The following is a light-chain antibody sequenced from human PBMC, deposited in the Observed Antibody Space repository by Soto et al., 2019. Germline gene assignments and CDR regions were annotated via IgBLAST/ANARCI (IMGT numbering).Light chain of an antibody. Sequence: QMTQFPSSLSASVGEKSIITCRASLDGGSDVSWYQQKPGQAPKLLIYAASNLYTGLPSRFSGSASWTDSTLTISILQHEDFATYYCQQSYSTPPTFGQGTKVDIK. V-gene: IGKV1-39*01. CDR2: AAS. CDR3: QQSYSTPPT. CDR1: LDGGSD. J-gene: IGKJ1*01.